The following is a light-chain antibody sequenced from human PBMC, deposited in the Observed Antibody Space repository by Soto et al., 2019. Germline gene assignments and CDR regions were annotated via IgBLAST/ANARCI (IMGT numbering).Light chain of an antibody. Sequence: IQMTQSPSTLSASVGDRVTITCRASQSISDWLAWYQQTPGKAPKLLIYKASSLQSGVPSRFSGSGSGTEFTLTISSLQPDDFATFYCQQYNSYPYTFGQGTKLEIK. CDR2: KAS. CDR1: QSISDW. J-gene: IGKJ2*01. CDR3: QQYNSYPYT. V-gene: IGKV1-5*03.